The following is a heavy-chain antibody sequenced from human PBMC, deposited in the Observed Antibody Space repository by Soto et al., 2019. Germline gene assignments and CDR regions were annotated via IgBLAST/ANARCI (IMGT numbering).Heavy chain of an antibody. V-gene: IGHV5-10-1*01. J-gene: IGHJ6*02. Sequence: PGESLKISCKGSGYSFTSYWISWVRQMPGKGLEWMGRIDPSDSYTNYSPSFQGHVTISADKSISTAYLQWSSLKASDTAMYYCARHRNSGYDKSYYYYGMDVWGQGTTVTVSS. CDR2: IDPSDSYT. CDR3: ARHRNSGYDKSYYYYGMDV. D-gene: IGHD5-12*01. CDR1: GYSFTSYW.